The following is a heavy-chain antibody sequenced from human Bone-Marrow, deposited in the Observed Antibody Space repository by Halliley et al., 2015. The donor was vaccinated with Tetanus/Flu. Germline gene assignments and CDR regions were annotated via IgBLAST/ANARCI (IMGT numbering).Heavy chain of an antibody. Sequence: LRLSCTVSGGSISSYYWNWIRQPPGKGLEWIGYIYYSGSTNYNPSLKSRVTISVDTSKNQFSLRLSSVTAADTAVYYCSRRQTGNSIYNWFDPWGQGTLVTVSP. CDR2: IYYSGST. D-gene: IGHD7-27*01. V-gene: IGHV4-59*01. J-gene: IGHJ5*02. CDR1: GGSISSYY. CDR3: SRRQTGNSIYNWFDP.